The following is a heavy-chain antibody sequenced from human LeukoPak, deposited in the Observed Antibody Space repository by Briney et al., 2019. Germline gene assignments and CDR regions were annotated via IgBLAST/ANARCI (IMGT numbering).Heavy chain of an antibody. CDR1: GFTFSSYS. J-gene: IGHJ3*02. D-gene: IGHD3-3*01. CDR3: ARDCSSGYYDFWSGYLAFDI. CDR2: ISSSSSYI. Sequence: PGGSLRLSCAASGFTFSSYSMNWVRQAPGKGLEWVSSISSSSSYIYYADSVKGRFTISRDNAKNSLYLQMNSLRAEDTAVYYCARDCSSGYYDFWSGYLAFDIWGQGTMVTVSS. V-gene: IGHV3-21*01.